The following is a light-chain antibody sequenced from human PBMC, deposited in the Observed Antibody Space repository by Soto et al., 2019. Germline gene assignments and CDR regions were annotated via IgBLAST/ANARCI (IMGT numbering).Light chain of an antibody. V-gene: IGKV3-11*01. CDR3: QQRHMRPIT. J-gene: IGKJ5*01. Sequence: EVVLTHSPVTLSVSPGERATLSCRASQSFRGLLAWHQQKPGHTPRLLIYDAYNRATGIRPSVSGSGSGTAFTITTRRLEPEDSAVYYWQQRHMRPITFGQGTRLEIK. CDR1: QSFRGL. CDR2: DAY.